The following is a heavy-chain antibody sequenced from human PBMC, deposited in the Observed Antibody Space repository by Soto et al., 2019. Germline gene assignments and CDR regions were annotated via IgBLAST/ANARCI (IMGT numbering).Heavy chain of an antibody. V-gene: IGHV1-69*08. CDR3: ARDKANDSSGYAIDY. CDR1: GGTFSSYT. J-gene: IGHJ4*02. D-gene: IGHD3-22*01. Sequence: QVQLVQSGAEVKKPGSSVKVSCKASGGTFSSYTISWVRQAPGQGLEWMGRIIPILGIANYAQKFQGRVTITADKSTSTAYMELSSLRSEDTAVYYCARDKANDSSGYAIDYWGQGTLVTVSS. CDR2: IIPILGIA.